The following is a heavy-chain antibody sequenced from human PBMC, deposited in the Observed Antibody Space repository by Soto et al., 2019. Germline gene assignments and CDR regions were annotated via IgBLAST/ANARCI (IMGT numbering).Heavy chain of an antibody. V-gene: IGHV1-46*01. CDR1: GYTFTSYY. CDR3: ARDPTVSGSWYNCQAEYFQH. CDR2: INPSGGST. D-gene: IGHD6-13*01. Sequence: ASVKVSCKASGYTFTSYYMHWVRQAPGQGLEWMGIINPSGGSTSYAQKFQGRVTMTRDTSTSTVYMELSSLRSEDTAVYYCARDPTVSGSWYNCQAEYFQHWGQGTLVTVSS. J-gene: IGHJ1*01.